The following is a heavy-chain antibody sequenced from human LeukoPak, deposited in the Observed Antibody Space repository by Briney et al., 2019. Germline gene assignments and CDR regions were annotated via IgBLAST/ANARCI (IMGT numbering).Heavy chain of an antibody. V-gene: IGHV1-18*01. Sequence: ASVKVSCKASGYTFTSYGISWVRQAPGQGLEWMGWISAYNGNTNYAQKLQGRVTMTTDTPTSTAYMELRSLRSDDTAVYYCARDFRVRGYSYGSSGYWGQGTLVTVSS. D-gene: IGHD5-18*01. J-gene: IGHJ4*02. CDR2: ISAYNGNT. CDR1: GYTFTSYG. CDR3: ARDFRVRGYSYGSSGY.